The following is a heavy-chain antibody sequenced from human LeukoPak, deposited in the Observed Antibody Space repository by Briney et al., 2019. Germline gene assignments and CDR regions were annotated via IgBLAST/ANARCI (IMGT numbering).Heavy chain of an antibody. CDR1: GGSISSGGYS. D-gene: IGHD6-6*01. V-gene: IGHV4-30-2*01. CDR3: ARGSIAARIFDY. J-gene: IGHJ4*02. Sequence: SRTLSLTCAVSGGSISSGGYSWSWIRQPPGKGLEWIGYIYHSGSTYYNPSLKSRVTISVDRSKNQFSLKLSSVTAADTAVYYCARGSIAARIFDYWGQGTLVTVSS. CDR2: IYHSGST.